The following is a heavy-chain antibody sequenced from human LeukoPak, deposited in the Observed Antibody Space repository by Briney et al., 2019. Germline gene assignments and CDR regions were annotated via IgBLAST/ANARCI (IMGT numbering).Heavy chain of an antibody. J-gene: IGHJ4*02. D-gene: IGHD1-26*01. CDR1: GLTFSDYY. V-gene: IGHV3-11*01. CDR3: ARDGVGATDC. Sequence: PGGCLRLACAASGLTFSDYYISSIRQPPGNWLGWVSYISRSGSTIYYAASVKGRFTISRDNAKNSLYLHMNSLRAEDTAVYYCARDGVGATDCWGQGTLVTVSS. CDR2: ISRSGSTI.